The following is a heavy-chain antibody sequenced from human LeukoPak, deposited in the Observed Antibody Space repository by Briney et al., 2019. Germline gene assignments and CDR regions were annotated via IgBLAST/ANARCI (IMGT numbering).Heavy chain of an antibody. V-gene: IGHV4-4*02. D-gene: IGHD2-2*01. CDR2: IYHSGST. CDR1: GGSIGSSNW. Sequence: PSGTLSLTCAVSGGSIGSSNWWSWVRQPPGKGLEWIGEIYHSGSTNYNPSLESRVSISVDKSKNLFSLKLNSVTAADTAVYYCARNANPTDAFDIWGQGTMVTVFS. J-gene: IGHJ3*02. CDR3: ARNANPTDAFDI.